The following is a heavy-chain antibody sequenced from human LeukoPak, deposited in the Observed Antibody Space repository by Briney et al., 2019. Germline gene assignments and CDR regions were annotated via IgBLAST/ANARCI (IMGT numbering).Heavy chain of an antibody. V-gene: IGHV4-4*07. D-gene: IGHD2-2*01. Sequence: SETLSLTCTVSGGSLSTYYWSWIRQPAGKGLEWIGLIYASGKTNYNPSLESRVTISVDTSKNQFSLKLSSVTAADTAVYYCARHSRPPGGYIVVVPAAGKTHFDYWGQGTLVTVSS. J-gene: IGHJ4*02. CDR2: IYASGKT. CDR3: ARHSRPPGGYIVVVPAAGKTHFDY. CDR1: GGSLSTYY.